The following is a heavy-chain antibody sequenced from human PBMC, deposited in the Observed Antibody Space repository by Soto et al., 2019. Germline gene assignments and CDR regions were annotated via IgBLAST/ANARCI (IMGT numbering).Heavy chain of an antibody. V-gene: IGHV4-39*02. J-gene: IGHJ6*02. CDR2: INFGGST. D-gene: IGHD2-15*01. CDR3: ARVGCGGGSCNYYYSGMDV. Sequence: SETLSLTCTVSGGSIISSTYFWGWIRQPPGKGLEWIGNINFGGSTYNNPSLRSRVTISVDTSKNEFSLRLSSVTAADTAVYYCARVGCGGGSCNYYYSGMDVWGQGATVTVSS. CDR1: GGSIISSTYF.